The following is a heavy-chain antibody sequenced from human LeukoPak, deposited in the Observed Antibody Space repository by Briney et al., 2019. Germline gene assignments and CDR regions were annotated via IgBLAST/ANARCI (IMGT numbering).Heavy chain of an antibody. CDR2: IKSDESST. V-gene: IGHV3-74*01. J-gene: IGHJ4*02. CDR3: ARDSESASAYGSGGCDS. Sequence: GGSLRLSCAASGFTFSRYGIHSVRQAPGEGLVWVSRIKSDESSTTYADSVKGRFTISRDNAKNTLYLQMNSLRVEDTAVYYCARDSESASAYGSGGCDSWGQGTLVTVSS. CDR1: GFTFSRYG. D-gene: IGHD3-10*01.